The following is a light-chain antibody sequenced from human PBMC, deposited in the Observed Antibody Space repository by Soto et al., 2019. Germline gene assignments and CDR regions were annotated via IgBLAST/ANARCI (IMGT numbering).Light chain of an antibody. CDR1: SSDVGAYNY. CDR2: EVV. CDR3: SSYTDSSTVP. V-gene: IGLV2-14*01. J-gene: IGLJ2*01. Sequence: QSALTQPASVSGSPGQSITISCTGTSSDVGAYNYVSWYQHHPGKAPKLIIYEVVNRPSGVSNRFSGSKSGNTASLTISGLQAEDEADYYCSSYTDSSTVPFGGGTKVTVL.